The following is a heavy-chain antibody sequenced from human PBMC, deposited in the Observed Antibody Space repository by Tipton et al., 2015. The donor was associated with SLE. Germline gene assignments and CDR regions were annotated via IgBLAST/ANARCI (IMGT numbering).Heavy chain of an antibody. CDR2: VYYSGST. CDR3: ARGPSMVVTPFDY. V-gene: IGHV4-39*01. CDR1: GDSISSSTSYS. D-gene: IGHD4-23*01. Sequence: TLSLTCTVSGDSISSSTSYSWGWIRQPPGKGLEWIGSVYYSGSTYYNPSLKSRVTISVDTSKNQFSLKLRSVTAADTAVYFCARGPSMVVTPFDYWGQGTLVTVSS. J-gene: IGHJ4*02.